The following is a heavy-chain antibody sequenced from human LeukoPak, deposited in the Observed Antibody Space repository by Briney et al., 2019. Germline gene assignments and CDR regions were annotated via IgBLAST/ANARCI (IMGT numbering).Heavy chain of an antibody. CDR1: GFTFSSYS. Sequence: GGSLRLSCAASGFTFSSYSMNWVRQAPGKGLEWVSSISSSSGYIYYADSVKGRFTISRDNAKNSLYLQMNSLRAEDTAVYYCARDKASPLNGAFDIWGQGTMVTVSS. D-gene: IGHD2-8*01. CDR3: ARDKASPLNGAFDI. V-gene: IGHV3-21*01. CDR2: ISSSSGYI. J-gene: IGHJ3*02.